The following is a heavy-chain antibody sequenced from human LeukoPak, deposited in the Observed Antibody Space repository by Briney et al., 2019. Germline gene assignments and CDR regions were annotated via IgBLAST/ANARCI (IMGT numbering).Heavy chain of an antibody. CDR2: INPNSGGT. D-gene: IGHD2-2*01. Sequence: ASVKVSCKASGYTFTGYYMHWVRQAPGQGLEWMGWINPNSGGTNYAQKFQGRVTMTRDTSISTAYMELSRLRSDDTAVYYCARFLMSIAVVPAANELCFDYWGQGTLVTVSS. CDR1: GYTFTGYY. CDR3: ARFLMSIAVVPAANELCFDY. J-gene: IGHJ4*02. V-gene: IGHV1-2*02.